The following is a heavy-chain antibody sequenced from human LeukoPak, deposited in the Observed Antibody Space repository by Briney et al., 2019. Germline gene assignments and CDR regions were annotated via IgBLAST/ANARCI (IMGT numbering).Heavy chain of an antibody. Sequence: ASVKVSCKASGYTFTGYYMHWVRQAPGQGLEWMGRINPNSGGTNYAQKFQGRVTMTRDTSISTAYMEVSRLRSDDTAVYYCAREGGAVAGTVADYWGQGTLVTVSS. CDR1: GYTFTGYY. CDR2: INPNSGGT. CDR3: AREGGAVAGTVADY. V-gene: IGHV1-2*06. J-gene: IGHJ4*02. D-gene: IGHD6-19*01.